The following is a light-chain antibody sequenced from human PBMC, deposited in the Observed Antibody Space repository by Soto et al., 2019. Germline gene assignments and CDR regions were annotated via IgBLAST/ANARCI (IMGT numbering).Light chain of an antibody. CDR1: QSLLHSNGYNY. V-gene: IGKV2-28*01. J-gene: IGKJ5*01. Sequence: DIVMTQSPLSLPVTPGEPASISCRSSQSLLHSNGYNYLDWYLQKPGQSTQLLIYLGSNRSSGVPDRFGGSGSGTYFTLKSSIVDAEDVWVYYFMQALHAPPVTFVQGTRLESK. CDR2: LGS. CDR3: MQALHAPPVT.